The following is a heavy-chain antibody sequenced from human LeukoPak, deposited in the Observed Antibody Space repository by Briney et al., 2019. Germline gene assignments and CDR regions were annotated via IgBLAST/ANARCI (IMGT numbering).Heavy chain of an antibody. Sequence: SVKVSCKASGGTFSSYAISWVRQAPGQGLEWMGGIIPIFGTANYAQKFQGRVTITADESTSTAYMELSSLRSEDTAVYYCARDRGVYCSSTSCFYGETWGQGTLVTASS. CDR3: ARDRGVYCSSTSCFYGET. CDR2: IIPIFGTA. J-gene: IGHJ4*02. CDR1: GGTFSSYA. D-gene: IGHD2-2*01. V-gene: IGHV1-69*01.